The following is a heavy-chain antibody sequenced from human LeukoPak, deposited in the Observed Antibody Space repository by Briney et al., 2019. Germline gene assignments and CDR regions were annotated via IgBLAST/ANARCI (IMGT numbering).Heavy chain of an antibody. CDR2: IYTSVSA. CDR1: VVAISSVN. Sequence: SETLSLTSTVSVVAISSVNSSWIRDPAGKELDGSVRIYTSVSAKYNPSLKSLVSMSVDTSKNKFSLKLSSVTAADTAVYYCATDYSDRNPYYSYYYMDVWGKGTTVTVSS. J-gene: IGHJ6*03. D-gene: IGHD3-16*02. CDR3: ATDYSDRNPYYSYYYMDV. V-gene: IGHV4-4*07.